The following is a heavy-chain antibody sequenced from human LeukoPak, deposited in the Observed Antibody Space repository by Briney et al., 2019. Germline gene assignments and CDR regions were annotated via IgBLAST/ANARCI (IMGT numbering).Heavy chain of an antibody. J-gene: IGHJ3*02. Sequence: PSETLSLTCTVSGGSISSHYWSWIRQPPGKGLEWIGYIYSSGSTNYNPSLKSRVTISVDTSKNQFSLKLSSVTAADTAVYYCARRRGAHTANALDIWGQGTMVTVSS. CDR1: GGSISSHY. D-gene: IGHD3-10*01. V-gene: IGHV4-59*08. CDR2: IYSSGST. CDR3: ARRRGAHTANALDI.